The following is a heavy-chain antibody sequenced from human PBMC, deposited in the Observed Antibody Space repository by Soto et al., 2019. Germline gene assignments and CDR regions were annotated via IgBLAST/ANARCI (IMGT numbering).Heavy chain of an antibody. CDR1: GFTFTNYA. Sequence: EMLLLESGGDLVQPGGSLRLSCAASGFTFTNYAMSWVRQAPGKGLEWVSAISGSGGSTFYAGSVKGRFTISRDNSQNTLYLQMNSLRVEDTAVYFCAKGEITLDDYLDYWGQGTLVTVSS. CDR2: ISGSGGST. J-gene: IGHJ4*02. D-gene: IGHD1-1*01. V-gene: IGHV3-23*01. CDR3: AKGEITLDDYLDY.